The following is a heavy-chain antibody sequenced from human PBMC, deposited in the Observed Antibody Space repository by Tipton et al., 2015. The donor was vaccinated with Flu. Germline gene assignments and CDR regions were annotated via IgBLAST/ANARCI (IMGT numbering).Heavy chain of an antibody. CDR2: INHSGST. D-gene: IGHD6-13*01. CDR3: AIAAAARIYYGMDV. Sequence: TLSLTCAVYGGSFSGYYWSWIRQPPGKGLEWIGEINHSGSTNYNPSLKSRVTISVDTSKNQFSLQLSSVTAADTAVYYCAIAAAARIYYGMDVGGQGTTVTVSS. CDR1: GGSFSGYY. V-gene: IGHV4-34*01. J-gene: IGHJ6*02.